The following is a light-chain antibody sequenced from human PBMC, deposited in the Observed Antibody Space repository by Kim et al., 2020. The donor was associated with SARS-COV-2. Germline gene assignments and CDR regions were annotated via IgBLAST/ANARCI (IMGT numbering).Light chain of an antibody. Sequence: EIVMTQSPATLSVSPGERATLSCRASQSVSTNLVWYQQKPGQAPRVLIYGASTRATGIPARFSGSGSGTEFTLTISSLQSEDFAVYYCQQYNNWPPWTFGQGTKLEI. CDR3: QQYNNWPPWT. J-gene: IGKJ1*01. CDR2: GAS. V-gene: IGKV3-15*01. CDR1: QSVSTN.